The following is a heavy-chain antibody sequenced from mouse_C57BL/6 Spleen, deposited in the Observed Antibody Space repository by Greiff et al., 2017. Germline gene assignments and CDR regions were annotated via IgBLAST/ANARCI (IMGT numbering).Heavy chain of an antibody. D-gene: IGHD2-5*01. CDR3: AEDRTYYSNLYYFDY. J-gene: IGHJ2*01. V-gene: IGHV5-4*03. CDR1: GFTFSSYA. CDR2: ISDGGSNT. Sequence: EVKVEESGGGLVKPGGSLKLSCAASGFTFSSYAMSWVRQTPEKRLEWVATISDGGSNTYYPENVKGPFTISRDNAKNNLYLQMSHLKSEDTAMYYGAEDRTYYSNLYYFDYWGQGTTLTVSS.